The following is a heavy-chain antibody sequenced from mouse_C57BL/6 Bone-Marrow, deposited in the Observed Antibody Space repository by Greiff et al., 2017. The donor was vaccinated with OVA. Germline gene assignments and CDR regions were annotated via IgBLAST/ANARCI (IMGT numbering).Heavy chain of an antibody. CDR3: ARRYYYGSPSYWYFEG. D-gene: IGHD1-1*01. CDR1: GYTFTSYW. J-gene: IGHJ1*03. CDR2: IHPNSGST. V-gene: IGHV1-64*01. Sequence: QVQLQQPGAELVKPGASVKLSCKASGYTFTSYWMHWVKQRPGQGLEWIGMIHPNSGSTNYNEKFKSKATLTVDKSSSTAYMQLSSLTSEDSAVYYCARRYYYGSPSYWYFEGWGTGTTVTVAS.